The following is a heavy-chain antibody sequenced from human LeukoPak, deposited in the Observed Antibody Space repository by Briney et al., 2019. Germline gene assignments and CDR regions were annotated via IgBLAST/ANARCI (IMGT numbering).Heavy chain of an antibody. CDR2: IYDSGST. D-gene: IGHD3-22*01. CDR1: GGSISSYY. J-gene: IGHJ4*02. CDR3: ARGNYDSSGYYYSTYYFDY. Sequence: SETLSLTCTVSGGSISSYYWSWIRQPPGKGLEWIGYIYDSGSTNYNPSLKSRVTISVDTSKNQFSLKLSSVTAADTAVYYCARGNYDSSGYYYSTYYFDYWGQGTLVTVSS. V-gene: IGHV4-59*01.